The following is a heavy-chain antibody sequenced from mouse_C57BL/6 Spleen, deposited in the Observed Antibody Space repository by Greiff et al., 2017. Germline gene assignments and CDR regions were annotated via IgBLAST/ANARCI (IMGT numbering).Heavy chain of an antibody. J-gene: IGHJ3*01. CDR1: GYAFSSSW. CDR2: IYPGDGDT. CDR3: AIMDYSNYVGFAY. Sequence: VQLQQSGPELVKPGASVKISCKASGYAFSSSWMNWVKQRPGKGLEWIGRIYPGDGDTNYNGKFKGKATLTADKSSSTAYMQLSSLTSEDSAVYFCAIMDYSNYVGFAYWGQGTLVTVSA. V-gene: IGHV1-82*01. D-gene: IGHD2-5*01.